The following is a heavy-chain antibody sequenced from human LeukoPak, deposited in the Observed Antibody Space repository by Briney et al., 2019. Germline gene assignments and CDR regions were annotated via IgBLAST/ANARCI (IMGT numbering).Heavy chain of an antibody. D-gene: IGHD3-22*01. Sequence: GGSLRLSCAASGFTFSSYWMSWVRQAPGKGLEWVANIRHDGSETYYVDSLRGRFTISRDNAKNLVYLQMSSLRAEDTAIYYCARGETYDYESNGYLDFWGQGTVVTVSS. CDR2: IRHDGSET. CDR3: ARGETYDYESNGYLDF. J-gene: IGHJ4*02. V-gene: IGHV3-7*01. CDR1: GFTFSSYW.